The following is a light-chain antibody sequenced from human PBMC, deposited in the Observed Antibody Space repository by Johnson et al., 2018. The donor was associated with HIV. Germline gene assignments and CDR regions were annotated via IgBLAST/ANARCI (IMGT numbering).Light chain of an antibody. J-gene: IGLJ1*01. Sequence: QSVLTQPPSVSAAPGQKVSISCSGNSSSIGSNYVSWYQQLPGTAPKLLIYDNNKRPSGIPDRFSGSKSGTSATLGITGLQTGDEAEYYCGTWDSSLSSYVFGTGTKVTVL. V-gene: IGLV1-51*01. CDR1: SSSIGSNY. CDR2: DNN. CDR3: GTWDSSLSSYV.